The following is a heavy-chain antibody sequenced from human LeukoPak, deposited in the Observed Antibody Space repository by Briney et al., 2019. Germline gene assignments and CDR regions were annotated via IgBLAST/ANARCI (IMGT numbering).Heavy chain of an antibody. Sequence: SETLSLTCTVSGGSISSYYWSWIRQPPGKGLGWIGYIYYSGSTNYNPSLKSRVTISVDTSRNQFSLKLSSVTAADTAVYYCARVPCSGGSCYSPLRNAFDIWGQGTMVTVSS. V-gene: IGHV4-59*01. CDR2: IYYSGST. CDR3: ARVPCSGGSCYSPLRNAFDI. CDR1: GGSISSYY. D-gene: IGHD2-15*01. J-gene: IGHJ3*02.